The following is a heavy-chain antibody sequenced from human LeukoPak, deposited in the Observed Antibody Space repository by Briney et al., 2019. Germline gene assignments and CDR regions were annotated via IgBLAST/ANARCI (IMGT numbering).Heavy chain of an antibody. V-gene: IGHV3-23*01. CDR1: GFTFSSYG. D-gene: IGHD3-10*02. CDR2: IIGSGGMT. CDR3: AKDRGCSGSFLGYMDV. J-gene: IGHJ6*03. Sequence: GGSLRLSCAASGFTFSSYGMSWVRQAPGKGLEWVSTIIGSGGMTYYADSVKGRFTISRDNSKNTLYLQMNSLRAEDTAVYYCAKDRGCSGSFLGYMDVWGKGTTVTISS.